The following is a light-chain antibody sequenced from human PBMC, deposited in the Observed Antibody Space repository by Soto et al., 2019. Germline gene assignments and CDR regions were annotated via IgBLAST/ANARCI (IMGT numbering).Light chain of an antibody. V-gene: IGKV3-20*01. CDR3: QQYGSSPLT. J-gene: IGKJ4*01. CDR1: QSVSSSY. CDR2: GAS. Sequence: EIVLTQSPGTLSLSPGERATLSRRASQSVSSSYLAWYQHKPGQAPRVLIYGASSRATGIPDRFSGSGSGTDFTLTISRLEPEDFAVYFCQQYGSSPLTFGGGTKVEIK.